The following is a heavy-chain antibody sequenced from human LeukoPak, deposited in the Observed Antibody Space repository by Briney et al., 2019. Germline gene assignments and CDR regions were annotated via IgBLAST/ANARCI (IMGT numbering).Heavy chain of an antibody. D-gene: IGHD5-18*01. Sequence: ASVKVSCKATGYTFSHHYLHWVRLAPGQGLEWMGVINPTGGSARYAQKFQGRVTMTGDTSTGTAHMELRSLRSDDTAVYYCARAAGGSTYSYLPHDYYYYYVDVWGKGTTVTVSS. CDR2: INPTGGSA. J-gene: IGHJ6*03. CDR3: ARAAGGSTYSYLPHDYYYYYVDV. CDR1: GYTFSHHY. V-gene: IGHV1-46*01.